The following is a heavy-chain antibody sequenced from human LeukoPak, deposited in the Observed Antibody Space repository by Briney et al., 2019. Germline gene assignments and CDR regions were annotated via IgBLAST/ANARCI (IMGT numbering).Heavy chain of an antibody. Sequence: SETLSLTCTVSGGSISNYCWSCIRQPAGKGLEWIGRICNSGSTNYNPSLKSRVPMSVDTSKNQFSLKLTSVTAADTAVYYCAEGGQWLRVWGQGTLVTVSS. CDR1: GGSISNYC. J-gene: IGHJ4*02. CDR3: AEGGQWLRV. V-gene: IGHV4-4*07. D-gene: IGHD6-19*01. CDR2: ICNSGST.